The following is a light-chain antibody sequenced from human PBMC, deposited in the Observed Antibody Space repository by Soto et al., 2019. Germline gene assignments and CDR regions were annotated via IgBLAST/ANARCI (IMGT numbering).Light chain of an antibody. V-gene: IGKV1-5*01. CDR2: DVS. J-gene: IGKJ1*01. Sequence: DIQMTQSPSTLSASVGDRVTITCRASQSIGDSLAWYHQKPGKAPYLLISDVSSLERGVPSRFSGSGSGTEFTLSISSLQPEDFATYYCQHYNSYSEAFGQGTKVDI. CDR1: QSIGDS. CDR3: QHYNSYSEA.